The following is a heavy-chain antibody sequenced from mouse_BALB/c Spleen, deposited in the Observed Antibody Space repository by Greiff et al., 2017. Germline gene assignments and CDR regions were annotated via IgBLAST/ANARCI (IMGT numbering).Heavy chain of an antibody. J-gene: IGHJ4*01. CDR3: ASHYYGYGNAMDY. CDR2: ISNGGGST. V-gene: IGHV5-12-2*01. CDR1: GFTFSSYT. D-gene: IGHD1-2*01. Sequence: EVQLQESGGGLVQPGGSLKLSCAASGFTFSSYTMSWVRQTPEKRLEWVAYISNGGGSTYYPDTVKGRFTISRDNAKNTLYLQMSSLKSEDTAMYYCASHYYGYGNAMDYWGQGTSVTVSS.